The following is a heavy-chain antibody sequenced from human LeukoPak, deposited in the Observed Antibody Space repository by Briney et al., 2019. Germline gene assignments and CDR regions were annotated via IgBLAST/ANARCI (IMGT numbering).Heavy chain of an antibody. CDR3: AKVQHDSSGYDAFDY. Sequence: GRSLRLSCAASGFTFDGYAMHWVRQAPGKGLEWVSGISWNSGSIGYADSVKGRFTISRDNAKNSLYLQMNSLRAEDTALYYCAKVQHDSSGYDAFDYWDQGTLVTVSS. CDR1: GFTFDGYA. CDR2: ISWNSGSI. V-gene: IGHV3-9*01. J-gene: IGHJ4*02. D-gene: IGHD3-22*01.